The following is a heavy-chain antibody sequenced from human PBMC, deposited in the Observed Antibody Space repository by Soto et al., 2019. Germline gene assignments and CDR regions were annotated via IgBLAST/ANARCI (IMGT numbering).Heavy chain of an antibody. V-gene: IGHV4-30-4*01. Sequence: QVQLQESGPGLVEPSQTLSLTCTVSGGSVSIGGYFWSWIRQPPGKGLEWIGHICNSGGSAYGNPSLESRLTKTIDTSKNQFSLKLNSVTDADKAVYYCAREPDVEKVDYWGQGTLVTVSS. CDR2: ICNSGGSA. CDR3: AREPDVEKVDY. CDR1: GGSVSIGGYF. J-gene: IGHJ4*02. D-gene: IGHD1-1*01.